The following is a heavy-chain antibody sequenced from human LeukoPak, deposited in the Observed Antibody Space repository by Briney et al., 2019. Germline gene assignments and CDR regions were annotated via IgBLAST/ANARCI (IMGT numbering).Heavy chain of an antibody. D-gene: IGHD1-26*01. CDR3: TRGDDSGSYYGYYYYMDV. CDR1: GFTFSGSA. CDR2: IRSKANSYAT. J-gene: IGHJ6*03. Sequence: GGSLRLSRAAPGFTFSGSAMHWVRQASGKGLEWVGRIRSKANSYATAYAASVKGRFAISRDASKNTAYLKMNSLKTEDTAVYYCTRGDDSGSYYGYYYYMDVWGKGTTVTVSS. V-gene: IGHV3-73*01.